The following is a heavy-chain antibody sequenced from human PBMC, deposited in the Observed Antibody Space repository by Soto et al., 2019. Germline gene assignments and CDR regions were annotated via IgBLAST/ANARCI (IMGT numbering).Heavy chain of an antibody. J-gene: IGHJ4*02. Sequence: EVQLVESGGGLVQPGGSLRLSCAASGFTFSNYWMHWVRQAPGKGLVWVSRINSDGNIKDYADSVKGRFTISRDNARNRLYLQVNRLTDENTAVYYCARLPVTAVTSIEYWGQGTLVSVSS. CDR2: INSDGNIK. V-gene: IGHV3-74*01. CDR1: GFTFSNYW. CDR3: ARLPVTAVTSIEY. D-gene: IGHD2-21*02.